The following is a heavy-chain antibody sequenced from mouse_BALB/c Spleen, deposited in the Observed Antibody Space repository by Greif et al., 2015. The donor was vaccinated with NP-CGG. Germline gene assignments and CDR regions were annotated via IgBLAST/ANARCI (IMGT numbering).Heavy chain of an antibody. Sequence: EVQGVESGGGLVQPGGSRKLSCAASGFTFSSFGMHWVRQAPEKGLEWVAYISSGSSTIYYADTVKGRFTISRDNPKNTLFLQMTSLRSEVTAMYYCARSLYDDFGAYWGQGTLVTVSA. J-gene: IGHJ3*01. CDR2: ISSGSSTI. D-gene: IGHD2-4*01. V-gene: IGHV5-17*02. CDR3: ARSLYDDFGAY. CDR1: GFTFSSFG.